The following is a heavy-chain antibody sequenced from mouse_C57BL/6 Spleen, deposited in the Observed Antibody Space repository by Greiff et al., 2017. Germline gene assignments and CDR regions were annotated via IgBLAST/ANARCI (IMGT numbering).Heavy chain of an antibody. CDR1: GYTFTDYY. V-gene: IGHV1-19*01. CDR2: INPYNGGT. CDR3: ARFDYDLDY. J-gene: IGHJ2*01. Sequence: VQLQQSGPVLVKPGASVKMSCKASGYTFTDYYMNWVKQSHGKSLEWIGVINPYNGGTSYNQKFKGKATLTVDKSSSTASMELNSLTSEDSAVYYCARFDYDLDYWGQGTTLTVSS. D-gene: IGHD2-4*01.